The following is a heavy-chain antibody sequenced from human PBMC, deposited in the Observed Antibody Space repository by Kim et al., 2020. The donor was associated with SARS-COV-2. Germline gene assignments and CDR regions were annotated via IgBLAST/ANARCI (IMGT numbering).Heavy chain of an antibody. Sequence: SETLSLTCTVSGGSISSYYWSWIRQPPGKGLEWIGYIYYSGSTNYNPSLKSRVTISVDTSKNQFSLKLSSVTAADTAVYYCASSEYYYDSSGYYPFDYWGQGTLVTVSS. V-gene: IGHV4-59*13. D-gene: IGHD3-22*01. CDR3: ASSEYYYDSSGYYPFDY. CDR2: IYYSGST. CDR1: GGSISSYY. J-gene: IGHJ4*02.